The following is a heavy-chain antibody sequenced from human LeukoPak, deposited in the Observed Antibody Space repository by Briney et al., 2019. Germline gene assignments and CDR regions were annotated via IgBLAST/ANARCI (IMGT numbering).Heavy chain of an antibody. Sequence: GGSLRLSCAASGFTFSSYSMNWVRQAPGKGLEWVSSISSSSSYIYYADSVKGRFTISRDNAKNSLYLQMNSLRAEDTAVYYCARDPPMETHVLPNYWGQGTLVTVSS. CDR2: ISSSSSYI. J-gene: IGHJ4*02. D-gene: IGHD3-10*01. CDR3: ARDPPMETHVLPNY. CDR1: GFTFSSYS. V-gene: IGHV3-21*01.